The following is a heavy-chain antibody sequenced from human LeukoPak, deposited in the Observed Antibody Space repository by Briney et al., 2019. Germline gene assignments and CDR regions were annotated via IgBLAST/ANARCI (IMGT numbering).Heavy chain of an antibody. J-gene: IGHJ4*02. Sequence: GGSLRLSCSASGFTFSSYGMHWVRQAPGKGLVWVAFIRYDGSDKYYAESVKGRFTISRDNSKNTLYLQMNSLRTEDTAVYYCARANNHFFNSFPHSWGQGTLVTVSS. D-gene: IGHD2/OR15-2a*01. CDR2: IRYDGSDK. CDR3: ARANNHFFNSFPHS. V-gene: IGHV3-30*02. CDR1: GFTFSSYG.